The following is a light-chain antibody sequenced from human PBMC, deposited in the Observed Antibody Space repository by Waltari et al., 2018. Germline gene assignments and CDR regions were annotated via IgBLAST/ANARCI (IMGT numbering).Light chain of an antibody. CDR1: ALPAQY. V-gene: IGLV3-25*03. Sequence: SYELTQSPSVSVSPGQTPRITCPGDALPAQYAFWYQQKPGQAPVLVIYKDTERPSGIPERFSGSSSRTTVTLTISGVQAEDEADYYCQSADSSGSLFGGGTKLTVL. CDR3: QSADSSGSL. CDR2: KDT. J-gene: IGLJ2*01.